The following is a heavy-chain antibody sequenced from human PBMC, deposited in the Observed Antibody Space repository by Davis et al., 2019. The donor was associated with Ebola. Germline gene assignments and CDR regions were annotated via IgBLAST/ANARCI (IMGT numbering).Heavy chain of an antibody. V-gene: IGHV3-23*01. CDR3: AKGRYGSGKRGMDV. J-gene: IGHJ6*02. CDR1: GFTFSSYA. CDR2: ISGSGGST. D-gene: IGHD3-10*01. Sequence: GGSLRLSCVASGFTFSSYAMSWVRQAPGKGLEWVSAISGSGGSTYYADSVKGRFTISRDNSKKTLYLQMNSLRAEDTAVYYCAKGRYGSGKRGMDVWGQGTTVTVSS.